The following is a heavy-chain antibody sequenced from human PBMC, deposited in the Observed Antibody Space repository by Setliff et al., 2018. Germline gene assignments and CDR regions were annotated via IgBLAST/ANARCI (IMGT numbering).Heavy chain of an antibody. CDR3: ARGGAIITIFGVVTPDYYYYMDV. D-gene: IGHD3-3*01. J-gene: IGHJ6*03. CDR1: GYTFTTYT. Sequence: RASVKVSCKASGYTFTTYTMNWVRQAPGQGLECMGWINTNTGNPTYAQGFTGRFVFSLDTSVTTAYLQISSLKAEDTAVYYCARGGAIITIFGVVTPDYYYYMDVWGTGTTVTVSS. V-gene: IGHV7-4-1*02. CDR2: INTNTGNP.